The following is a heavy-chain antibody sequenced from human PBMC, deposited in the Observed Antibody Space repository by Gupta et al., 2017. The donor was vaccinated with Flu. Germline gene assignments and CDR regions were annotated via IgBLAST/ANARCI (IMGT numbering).Heavy chain of an antibody. CDR3: ARSWEPTGYFDY. V-gene: IGHV3-21*01. CDR1: GFTFSPYS. Sequence: EVQLVESGGGLVKPGGSLRLSCAASGFTFSPYSMNWVRQAPGKGLEWVSSISSSSSYIYYADSVKGRFTISRDNAKNSLYLQMNSLRVDDTAVYYCARSWEPTGYFDYWGQGTLVTVSS. J-gene: IGHJ4*02. CDR2: ISSSSSYI. D-gene: IGHD1-26*01.